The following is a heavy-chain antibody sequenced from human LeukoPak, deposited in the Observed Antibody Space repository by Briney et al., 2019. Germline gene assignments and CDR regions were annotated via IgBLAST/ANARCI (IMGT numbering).Heavy chain of an antibody. CDR3: ARDWGILYYYYYGMDV. D-gene: IGHD3-16*01. J-gene: IGHJ6*02. CDR2: ISSSSSYI. V-gene: IGHV3-21*01. CDR1: GFTFSSYS. Sequence: GGSLRLSCAASGFTFSSYSTNWVRQAPGKGLEWVSSISSSSSYIYYADSVKGRFTISRDNAKNSLYLQMNSLRAEDTAVYYCARDWGILYYYYYGMDVWGQGTTVTVSS.